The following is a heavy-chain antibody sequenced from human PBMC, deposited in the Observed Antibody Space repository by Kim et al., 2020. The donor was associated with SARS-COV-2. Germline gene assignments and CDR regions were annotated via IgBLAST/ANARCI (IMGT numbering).Heavy chain of an antibody. Sequence: SETLSLTCAVYGGSFSGYYWSWIRQPPGKGLEWIGEINHSGSTNYNPSLKSRVTISVDTSKNQFSLKLSSVTAADTAVYYCARGRRDYVWGSYRPDLWDYWGQGTLSPSPQ. CDR3: ARGRRDYVWGSYRPDLWDY. V-gene: IGHV4-34*01. CDR2: INHSGST. D-gene: IGHD3-16*02. CDR1: GGSFSGYY. J-gene: IGHJ4*02.